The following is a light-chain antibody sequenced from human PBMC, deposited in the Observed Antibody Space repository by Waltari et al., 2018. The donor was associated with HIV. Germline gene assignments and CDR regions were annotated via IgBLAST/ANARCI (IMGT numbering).Light chain of an antibody. CDR3: QQYNNWPPIT. V-gene: IGKV3-15*01. J-gene: IGKJ5*01. Sequence: EIVMTQSPATLSVSPGERAPLSCRASQSVSRNLAWYQQIPGQAPRLLIYGATTRATGIPARFSGSGSGTEFTLTISSLQSEDFAVYYCQQYNNWPPITFCQGTRLEIK. CDR2: GAT. CDR1: QSVSRN.